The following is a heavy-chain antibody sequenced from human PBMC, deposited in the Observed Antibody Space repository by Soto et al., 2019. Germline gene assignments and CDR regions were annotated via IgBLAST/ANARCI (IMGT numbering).Heavy chain of an antibody. Sequence: PGGSLRLSCAASGFTVNKYAMHWVRQDPGKGLEWVSGISWNSGSTDYADSVRGRFTISRDNTKKSLYLQMNSLKPEDTALYYCAKDLAYYYDNSGYSYGMDVWGQGTTVTVSS. CDR3: AKDLAYYYDNSGYSYGMDV. J-gene: IGHJ6*02. D-gene: IGHD3-22*01. CDR1: GFTVNKYA. V-gene: IGHV3-9*01. CDR2: ISWNSGST.